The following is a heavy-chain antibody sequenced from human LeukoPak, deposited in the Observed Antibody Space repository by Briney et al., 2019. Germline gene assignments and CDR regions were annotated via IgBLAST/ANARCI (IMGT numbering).Heavy chain of an antibody. CDR3: ARGKVDTAMVMYYFDY. Sequence: GGSLRLSCAASGFTFSSYSMNWVRQAPGKGLEWVSYISSSSSTIYYADSVKGRFTISRDNAENSLYLQMNSLRAEDTAVYYCARGKVDTAMVMYYFDYWGQGTLVTVSS. J-gene: IGHJ4*02. D-gene: IGHD5-18*01. V-gene: IGHV3-48*01. CDR1: GFTFSSYS. CDR2: ISSSSSTI.